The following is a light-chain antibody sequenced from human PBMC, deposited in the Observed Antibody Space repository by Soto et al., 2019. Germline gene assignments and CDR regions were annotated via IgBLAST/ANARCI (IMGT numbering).Light chain of an antibody. Sequence: EIVMTQSPAPLSVSPGERATLSCRASQSVSSNLAWYQQKPGQAPRLLIYGATTRATGIPARISGSGSGTEFTLPIISLLSEDVAVYYCQQYNNWPPQVTFGGGTKVEIK. V-gene: IGKV3-15*01. CDR1: QSVSSN. CDR3: QQYNNWPPQVT. CDR2: GAT. J-gene: IGKJ4*01.